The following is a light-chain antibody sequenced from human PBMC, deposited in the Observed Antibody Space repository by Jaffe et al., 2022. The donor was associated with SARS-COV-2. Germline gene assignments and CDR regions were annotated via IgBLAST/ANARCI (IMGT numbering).Light chain of an antibody. CDR1: QSILYSSNNKNY. CDR2: WAS. CDR3: QQYYTTSWT. V-gene: IGKV4-1*01. J-gene: IGKJ1*01. Sequence: DIVMTQSPDSLAVSLGERATINCKSSQSILYSSNNKNYLAWYQVKSGQPPKLLINWASARESGVPDRFSGSGSGADFTLTISSLQAEDVAVYYCQQYYTTSWTFGQGTKVEIK.